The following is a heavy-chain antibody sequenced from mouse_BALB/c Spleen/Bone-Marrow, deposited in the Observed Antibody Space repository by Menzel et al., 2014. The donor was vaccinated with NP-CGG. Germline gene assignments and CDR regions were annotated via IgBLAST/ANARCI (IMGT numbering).Heavy chain of an antibody. CDR3: ARYDGYYFDY. D-gene: IGHD2-3*01. V-gene: IGHV3-5*02. CDR1: GISITTGNYR. Sequence: EVQLQQSGPGLVKPSQTVSLTCTVTGISITTGNYRWSWIRQFPGNKLEWIGYIYYSGTITYNPSLTSRTTITRDTSKNQFFLEMNSLTAEDTATYDCARYDGYYFDYWGQGTTLTVSS. CDR2: IYYSGTI. J-gene: IGHJ2*01.